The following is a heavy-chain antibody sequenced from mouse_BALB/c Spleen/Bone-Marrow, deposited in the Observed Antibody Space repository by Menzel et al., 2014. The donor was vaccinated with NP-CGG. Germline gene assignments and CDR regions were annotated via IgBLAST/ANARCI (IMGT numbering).Heavy chain of an antibody. CDR3: ARGAYYGYGNWYFYF. D-gene: IGHD1-2*01. V-gene: IGHV1-18*01. Sequence: VKLQQPGPDLVKPGASVKISCKTSGYTFTEYTMHWVKQSHGKSLEWIGGLYPNNGGTSYNQKFKAKATLTVDKSSSTVYMELRSLTSEDSAVYFGARGAYYGYGNWYFYFWVAGTTVTGSS. CDR2: LYPNNGGT. CDR1: GYTFTEYT. J-gene: IGHJ1*01.